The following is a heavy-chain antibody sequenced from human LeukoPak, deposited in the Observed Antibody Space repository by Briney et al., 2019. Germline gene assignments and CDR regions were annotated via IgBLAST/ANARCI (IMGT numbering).Heavy chain of an antibody. CDR1: GFTFSSYG. D-gene: IGHD3-10*01. J-gene: IGHJ6*03. Sequence: GGSLRLSCAASGFTFSSYGRHWLRQAPGKGLEGVAFIRYDGSNKYYADSVKGRFTSSRDNSKNTLYLQMNSLRAEDTAVYYCAKDGGSGSHRGYYYYYMDVWGKGTTVTISS. V-gene: IGHV3-30*02. CDR3: AKDGGSGSHRGYYYYYMDV. CDR2: IRYDGSNK.